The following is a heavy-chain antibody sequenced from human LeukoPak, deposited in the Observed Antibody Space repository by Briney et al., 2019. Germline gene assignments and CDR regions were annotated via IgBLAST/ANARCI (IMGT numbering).Heavy chain of an antibody. D-gene: IGHD3/OR15-3a*01. J-gene: IGHJ4*02. Sequence: PGGSLRLSCAASGFTLSSYAMSWVRQGPGKGLEWVSAISVSGNTYHADSVKGRFTISRDNARNFLYLQLSSLRAEDTAVYYCTRDFWTDYWGQGTLVTVSS. CDR1: GFTLSSYA. CDR3: TRDFWTDY. V-gene: IGHV3-23*01. CDR2: ISVSGNT.